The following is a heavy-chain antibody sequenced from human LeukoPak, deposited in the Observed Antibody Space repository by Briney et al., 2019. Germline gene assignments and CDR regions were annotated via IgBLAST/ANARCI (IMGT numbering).Heavy chain of an antibody. Sequence: GGSLRLSCAASGFTFSNYYMNWVRQAPGKGLEWVSSITSSSSYIYYTDSVQGRFTISRDNAKNSLYLQMNSLRAEDTALYYRARGDSGYDGLNWFDPWGQGTLVTVSS. CDR1: GFTFSNYY. V-gene: IGHV3-21*01. CDR2: ITSSSSYI. D-gene: IGHD5-12*01. J-gene: IGHJ5*02. CDR3: ARGDSGYDGLNWFDP.